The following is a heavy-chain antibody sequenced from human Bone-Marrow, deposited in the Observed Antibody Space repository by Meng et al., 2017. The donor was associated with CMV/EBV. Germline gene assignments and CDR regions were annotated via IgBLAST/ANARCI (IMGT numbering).Heavy chain of an antibody. CDR2: IRYDGSNK. CDR1: GFTFSSYG. CDR3: ANWDSYYYDSSGRSGY. J-gene: IGHJ4*02. Sequence: GESLKISCAASGFTFSSYGMHWVRQAPGKGLEWVAFIRYDGSNKYYADSVKGRFTISRDNSKNTLYLQMNSLRAEDTAVYYCANWDSYYYDSSGRSGYWGQGTLVTVYS. V-gene: IGHV3-30*02. D-gene: IGHD3-22*01.